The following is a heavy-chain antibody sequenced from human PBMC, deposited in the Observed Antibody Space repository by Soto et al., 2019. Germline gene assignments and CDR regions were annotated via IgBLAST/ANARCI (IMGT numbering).Heavy chain of an antibody. D-gene: IGHD3-10*01. Sequence: EVLLVESGGGMVQPGGSLKLSCAASGFVFKDSSIHWVRQASGKGLEWVGRIRDRAYSYATAYAESVKGRFTISRDDSNNTAYQQMSGLKTEDTAIYYCTRLISAAHDYWGQGTLVTVSS. CDR1: GFVFKDSS. CDR3: TRLISAAHDY. J-gene: IGHJ4*02. V-gene: IGHV3-73*01. CDR2: IRDRAYSYAT.